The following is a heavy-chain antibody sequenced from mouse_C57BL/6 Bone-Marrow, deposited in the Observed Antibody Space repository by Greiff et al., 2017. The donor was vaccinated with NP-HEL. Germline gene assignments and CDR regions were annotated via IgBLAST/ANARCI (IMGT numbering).Heavy chain of an antibody. CDR2: ISNGGGST. D-gene: IGHD2-1*01. J-gene: IGHJ4*01. Sequence: EVMLVESGGGLVQPGGSLKLSCAASGFTFSDYYMYWVRQTPEKRLEWVAYISNGGGSTYYPDTVKGRFTISRDNAKNTLYLQMSRLKSEDTAMYYCARQRGNYPHYYAMDYWGQGTSVTVSS. CDR3: ARQRGNYPHYYAMDY. CDR1: GFTFSDYY. V-gene: IGHV5-12*01.